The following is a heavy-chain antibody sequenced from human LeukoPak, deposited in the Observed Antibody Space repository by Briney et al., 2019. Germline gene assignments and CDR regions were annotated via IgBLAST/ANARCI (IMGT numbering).Heavy chain of an antibody. Sequence: ASVKVSCRASGYTFTDYYMHWVRQAPGQGLEWMGWLNPNMLVTNYAQHFQGRVSMTWDTSISTGYMDLHSLTSDDTAVYYCARKDGGRDGMDVWGQGTTVTVSS. CDR1: GYTFTDYY. D-gene: IGHD4-23*01. J-gene: IGHJ6*02. CDR3: ARKDGGRDGMDV. CDR2: LNPNMLVT. V-gene: IGHV1-2*02.